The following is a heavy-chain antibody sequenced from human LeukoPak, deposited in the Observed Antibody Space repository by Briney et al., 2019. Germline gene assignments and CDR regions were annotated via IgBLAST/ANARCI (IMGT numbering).Heavy chain of an antibody. CDR1: GGSISSSSYY. CDR3: ASGSTVTWKVLYYFDY. V-gene: IGHV4-39*07. Sequence: SETLSLTCTVSGGSISSSSYYWGWIRQPPGKGLEWIGSIYYSGSTYYNPSLKSRVTISVDTSKNQFSLKLSSVTAADTAVYYCASGSTVTWKVLYYFDYWGQGTLVTVSS. CDR2: IYYSGST. J-gene: IGHJ4*02. D-gene: IGHD4-17*01.